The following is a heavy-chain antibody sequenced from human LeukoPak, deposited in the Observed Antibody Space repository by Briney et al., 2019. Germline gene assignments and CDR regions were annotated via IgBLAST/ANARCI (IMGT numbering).Heavy chain of an antibody. CDR2: INGDGSST. Sequence: GGSLRLSCAASGFTFSDYAIHWVRQAPGKGLVWVSRINGDGSSTAYADSVKGRFTISRDNAKNTLYLQMNSLTAEDTAVYYCARGPPWYFDLWGRGTLVTVSS. J-gene: IGHJ2*01. D-gene: IGHD6-25*01. CDR3: ARGPPWYFDL. CDR1: GFTFSDYA. V-gene: IGHV3-74*01.